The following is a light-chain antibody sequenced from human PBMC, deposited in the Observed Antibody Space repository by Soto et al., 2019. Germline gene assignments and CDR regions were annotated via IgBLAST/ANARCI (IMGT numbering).Light chain of an antibody. CDR2: EVR. Sequence: QSALTQPASVSGSPGQSITISCTGTSSDVGGYNHVSWYQQHPGKAPKLMIYEVRNRPSGVSDRFSASKSGNTASLTISWLQAEDEADYYCSSYASTSSYVFGTGTKVTVL. CDR1: SSDVGGYNH. CDR3: SSYASTSSYV. V-gene: IGLV2-14*01. J-gene: IGLJ1*01.